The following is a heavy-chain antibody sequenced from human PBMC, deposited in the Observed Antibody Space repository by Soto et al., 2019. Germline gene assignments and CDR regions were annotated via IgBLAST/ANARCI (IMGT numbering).Heavy chain of an antibody. J-gene: IGHJ5*02. CDR3: ARAGTTRWFDP. CDR2: VYYRGRS. Sequence: SETLSLTCTVSGGSVTNSSYYWGWIRQSPGKGLEWIGSVYYRGRSYSKSSVKSRVTISVDTSKNQFSLKLSSVTAADTAVYYCARAGTTRWFDPWGQGTLVTVSS. CDR1: GGSVTNSSYY. D-gene: IGHD1-7*01. V-gene: IGHV4-39*07.